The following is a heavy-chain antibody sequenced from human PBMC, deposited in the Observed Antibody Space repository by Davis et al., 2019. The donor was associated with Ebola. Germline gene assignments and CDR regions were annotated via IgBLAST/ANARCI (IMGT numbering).Heavy chain of an antibody. CDR2: LGTSADT. CDR3: ARDPYGMDV. CDR1: GFVFSNYV. Sequence: GESLKISCAASGFVFSNYVMSWVRQAPGKGLEWVSTLGTSADTYYADSVKGRFTISRDNSKNTLYLQMNGLRVEDTAVYYCARDPYGMDVWGQGTTVTVSS. V-gene: IGHV3-23*01. J-gene: IGHJ6*02.